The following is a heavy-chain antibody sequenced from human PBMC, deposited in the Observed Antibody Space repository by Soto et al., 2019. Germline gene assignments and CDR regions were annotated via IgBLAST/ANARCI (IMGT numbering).Heavy chain of an antibody. CDR3: ARPTRGGYDYLVAGTGYYYGMDV. D-gene: IGHD5-12*01. Sequence: QLQLQESGPGLVKPSETLSLTCTVSGGSISSSSYYWGWIRQPPGKGLEWIGSIYYSGSTYYNPSLKSRVTISVDTSKNQFSLKLSSVTAADTAVYYCARPTRGGYDYLVAGTGYYYGMDVWGQGTTVTVSS. CDR1: GGSISSSSYY. CDR2: IYYSGST. V-gene: IGHV4-39*01. J-gene: IGHJ6*02.